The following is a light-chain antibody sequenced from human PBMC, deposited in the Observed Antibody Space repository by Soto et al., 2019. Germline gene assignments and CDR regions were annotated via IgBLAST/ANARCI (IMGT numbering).Light chain of an antibody. CDR2: NTN. CDR1: SGPVFTSSY. Sequence: QTVVTQEPSFSVSPGGTVTLTCGLSSGPVFTSSYPNWYQQTPGQAPRTLIFNTNTRSSVVPDRFSGSILGDKAALTITGAQADDDSYYYCLLYLGGGIWVFGGGTKVTVL. CDR3: LLYLGGGIWV. J-gene: IGLJ3*02. V-gene: IGLV8-61*01.